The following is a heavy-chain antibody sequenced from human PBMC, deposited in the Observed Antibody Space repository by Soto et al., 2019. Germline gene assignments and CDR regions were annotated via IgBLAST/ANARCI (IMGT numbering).Heavy chain of an antibody. CDR3: ARTGGIAVAGRHFDY. CDR1: GGSISSGDYY. CDR2: IYYSGST. D-gene: IGHD6-19*01. Sequence: SETLSLTGTVSGGSISSGDYYWSWIRQPPGKGLEWIGYIYYSGSTNYNPSLKSRVTISVDTSKNQFSLKLSSVTAADTAVYYCARTGGIAVAGRHFDYWGQGTLVTVSS. J-gene: IGHJ4*02. V-gene: IGHV4-61*08.